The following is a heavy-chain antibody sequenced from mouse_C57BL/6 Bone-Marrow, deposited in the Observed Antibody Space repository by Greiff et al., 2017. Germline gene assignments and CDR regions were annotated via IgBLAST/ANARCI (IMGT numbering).Heavy chain of an antibody. D-gene: IGHD3-2*02. Sequence: EVQLQQSVAELVRPGASVMLSCTASGFNIKNTYMHWVKQRPEQGLEWIGRIDPANGNTKYAPKFQGKATITADTSSNAAYLKLSSLTSEDAAIYYCARVPDSSGYFAYWGQGTLVTVSA. J-gene: IGHJ3*01. CDR2: IDPANGNT. CDR1: GFNIKNTY. V-gene: IGHV14-3*01. CDR3: ARVPDSSGYFAY.